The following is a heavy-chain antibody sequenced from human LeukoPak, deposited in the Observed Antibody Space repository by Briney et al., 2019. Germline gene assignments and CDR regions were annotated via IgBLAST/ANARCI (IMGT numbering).Heavy chain of an antibody. CDR2: IKSKTDGGTT. CDR3: TTERGYSGYNQGDFDY. J-gene: IGHJ4*02. D-gene: IGHD5-12*01. Sequence: GGSLRLSCAASGFTFSNAWMSWVRQAPGKGLEWVGRIKSKTDGGTTDYAAPVKGRFTISRDDSKNTLDLQMNSLKTEDSAVYYCTTERGYSGYNQGDFDYWGQGTLVTVSS. V-gene: IGHV3-15*01. CDR1: GFTFSNAW.